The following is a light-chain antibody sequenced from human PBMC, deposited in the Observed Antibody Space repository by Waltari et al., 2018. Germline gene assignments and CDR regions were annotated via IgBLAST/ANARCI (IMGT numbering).Light chain of an antibody. CDR3: QQHGTLPAT. J-gene: IGKJ1*01. V-gene: IGKV3-20*01. Sequence: EIVLTQSPGPASLSPGERVTLSCRASQSVGSSSLAWYQQKPGQAPRLVIYRASRRATGIPDRFSGSGSGTDFSLTISRREPEDFAVYYCQQHGTLPATFGQGTKVEIK. CDR1: QSVGSSS. CDR2: RAS.